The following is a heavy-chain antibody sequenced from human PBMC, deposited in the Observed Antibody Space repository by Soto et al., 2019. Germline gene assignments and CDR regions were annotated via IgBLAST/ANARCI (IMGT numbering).Heavy chain of an antibody. CDR3: AREGSSGWNGLNWFDP. V-gene: IGHV3-48*01. Sequence: EVQLVESGEGLVQPGGSLRLSCAASGFTFSSYSMNWVRQAPGKGLEWVSYISSSSSTIYYADSVKGRFTISRDNAKNSLYLQMNSLRAEDTAVYYCAREGSSGWNGLNWFDPWGQGTLVTVSS. J-gene: IGHJ5*02. D-gene: IGHD6-19*01. CDR2: ISSSSSTI. CDR1: GFTFSSYS.